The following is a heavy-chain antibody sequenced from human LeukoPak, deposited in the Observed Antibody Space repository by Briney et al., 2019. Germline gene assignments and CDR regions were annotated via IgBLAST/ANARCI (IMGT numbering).Heavy chain of an antibody. CDR2: IYHSGST. Sequence: PSETLSLTCAVSDYSISSGYYWGWIRQPPGKGLEWIGSIYHSGSTYYNPSPKSRVTISVDTSKNQFSLKLSSVAAADTAVYYCARGDWDYDYVWGSYRFPAPYFDYWGQGTLVTVSS. J-gene: IGHJ4*02. CDR3: ARGDWDYDYVWGSYRFPAPYFDY. CDR1: DYSISSGYY. V-gene: IGHV4-38-2*01. D-gene: IGHD3-16*02.